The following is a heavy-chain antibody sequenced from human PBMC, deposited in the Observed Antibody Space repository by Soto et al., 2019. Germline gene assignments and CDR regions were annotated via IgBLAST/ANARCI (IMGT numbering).Heavy chain of an antibody. Sequence: ASVKVSCKASGYTFTSYGISWVRQAPGQGXEWMGWISAYNGNTNYAQKLQGRVTMTTDTSTSTAYMELRSLRSDDTAVYYCAREIYCSGGSCHLYYGMDVWGQGTTVTVSS. V-gene: IGHV1-18*04. CDR1: GYTFTSYG. CDR2: ISAYNGNT. J-gene: IGHJ6*02. D-gene: IGHD2-15*01. CDR3: AREIYCSGGSCHLYYGMDV.